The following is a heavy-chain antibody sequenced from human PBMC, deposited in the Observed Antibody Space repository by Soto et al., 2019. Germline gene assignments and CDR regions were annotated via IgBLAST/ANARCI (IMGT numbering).Heavy chain of an antibody. CDR2: TYYRSKWYN. V-gene: IGHV6-1*01. J-gene: IGHJ4*02. D-gene: IGHD4-4*01. Sequence: KQSQTLSLTCAISGDSVSSNSAAWNWIRQSPSRGLEWLGRTYYRSKWYNDYAVSVKSRITINPDTSKNQFSLQLNSVTPEDTAVYYCAREYASTTVTAGDFDYWGQGTLVTVSS. CDR1: GDSVSSNSAA. CDR3: AREYASTTVTAGDFDY.